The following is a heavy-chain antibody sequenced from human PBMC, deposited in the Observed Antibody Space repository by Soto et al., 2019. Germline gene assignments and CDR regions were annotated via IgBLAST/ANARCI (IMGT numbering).Heavy chain of an antibody. Sequence: VQLLESGGGLVQPGGSLRLSCAASGFTFSSYSMTWVRQAPGKGLEWVSDISGGGDNTYYADSVKGRFTISRDNSKSTLYLQLNSLRAEDTALYYCAKRERWPASGPYWGQGTLVTVSS. J-gene: IGHJ4*02. V-gene: IGHV3-23*01. D-gene: IGHD1-1*01. CDR3: AKRERWPASGPY. CDR1: GFTFSSYS. CDR2: ISGGGDNT.